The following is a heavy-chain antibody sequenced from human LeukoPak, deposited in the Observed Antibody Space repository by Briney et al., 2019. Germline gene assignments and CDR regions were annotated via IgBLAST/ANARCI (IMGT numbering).Heavy chain of an antibody. CDR2: ISYDGSNK. D-gene: IGHD3-3*01. Sequence: GGALRLSCAACGFTFSSYGMHWVRQAPGKELEGVAVISYDGSNKYYADSVKGRFTISRDNSKNTLYLQMNSLRAEDTAVFYCAKDPGLGFCSGYYRGSGWFDPWGEGTLVTVSS. J-gene: IGHJ5*02. CDR3: AKDPGLGFCSGYYRGSGWFDP. V-gene: IGHV3-30*18. CDR1: GFTFSSYG.